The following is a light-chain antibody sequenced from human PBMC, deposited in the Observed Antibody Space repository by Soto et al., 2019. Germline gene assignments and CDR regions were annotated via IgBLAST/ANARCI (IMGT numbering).Light chain of an antibody. CDR3: SSYTSRSTLVV. V-gene: IGLV2-14*03. Sequence: QSALTQPASVSGSPGQSITISCTGTSSDVGGYNYVSWYQQHPGKAPKLMIYDVSNRPSVVSNRFSGSKSGNTASLTISGLQAEDEADYYCSSYTSRSTLVVFGGGTKLTVL. CDR2: DVS. CDR1: SSDVGGYNY. J-gene: IGLJ2*01.